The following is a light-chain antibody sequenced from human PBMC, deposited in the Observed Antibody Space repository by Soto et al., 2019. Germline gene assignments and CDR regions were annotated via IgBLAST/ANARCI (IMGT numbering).Light chain of an antibody. CDR3: QQYNSWPL. V-gene: IGKV4-1*01. CDR1: QSVLLSSTNKNY. Sequence: DIVMTQSPDSLAVSLGERATISCKSSQSVLLSSTNKNYLAWYQQKPGQPPKLLIYWASTRESGVPDRFSGSGSGTEFTLTISSLQSEDFAVYYCQQYNSWPLFGQGTRLEIK. J-gene: IGKJ5*01. CDR2: WAS.